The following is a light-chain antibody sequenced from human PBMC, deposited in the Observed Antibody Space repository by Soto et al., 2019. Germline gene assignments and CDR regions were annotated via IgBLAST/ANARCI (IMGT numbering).Light chain of an antibody. J-gene: IGLJ1*01. CDR3: CSFAGSGTQYV. V-gene: IGLV2-23*01. CDR1: NSNIGSYNL. Sequence: SGLTHPASVSWSLGQSITIACLDTNSNIGSYNLVSWYQHQPGKAPKIMIFEGSKRPSGVSNRFSGSRSGNTASLTISGLQAEDEADYYCCSFAGSGTQYVFGTGTKVNVL. CDR2: EGS.